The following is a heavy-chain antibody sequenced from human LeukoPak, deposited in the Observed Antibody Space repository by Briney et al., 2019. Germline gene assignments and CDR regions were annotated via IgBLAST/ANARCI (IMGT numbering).Heavy chain of an antibody. V-gene: IGHV3-30-3*01. J-gene: IGHJ6*02. CDR3: ARDLWSIGDIVVDAGYYYYGMDV. CDR1: GFTFSSYA. Sequence: LPGRSLRLSCAASGFTFSSYAMHWVSQAPGKGLEWVAVISYDGSNKYYADSVKGRFTISRDNSKNTLYLQMNSLRAEDTAVYYCARDLWSIGDIVVDAGYYYYGMDVWGQGTTVTVSS. CDR2: ISYDGSNK. D-gene: IGHD2-2*01.